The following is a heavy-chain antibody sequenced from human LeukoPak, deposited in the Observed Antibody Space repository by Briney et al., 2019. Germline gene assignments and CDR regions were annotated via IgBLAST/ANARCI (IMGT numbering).Heavy chain of an antibody. Sequence: GGSLRLSCAASGFTFSSYDMHWVRPAPGKGLEWVAFIRFDGSNKYYADSVKGRFTISRDNSKNTLYLQMNSLRAEDTAVYYCWYYDSSGYYLFDYWGQGTLVTVSS. CDR2: IRFDGSNK. J-gene: IGHJ4*02. CDR3: WYYDSSGYYLFDY. V-gene: IGHV3-30*02. CDR1: GFTFSSYD. D-gene: IGHD3-22*01.